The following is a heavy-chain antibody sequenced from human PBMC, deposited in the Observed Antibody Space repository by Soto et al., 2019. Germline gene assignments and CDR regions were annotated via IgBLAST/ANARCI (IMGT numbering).Heavy chain of an antibody. CDR1: GGTSSNGGYS. CDR3: ARGITIFGVVRPNSDNGLAL. J-gene: IGHJ5*02. Sequence: QLLSHTCTVAGGTSSNGGYSWSWNRQPPGKVLEWIGYIYHGGSTYYNPSLKSRVNISVDRSKNQFSLKLSSVTAADTAVYYCARGITIFGVVRPNSDNGLALWGKGTLV. V-gene: IGHV4-30-2*01. CDR2: IYHGGST. D-gene: IGHD3-3*01.